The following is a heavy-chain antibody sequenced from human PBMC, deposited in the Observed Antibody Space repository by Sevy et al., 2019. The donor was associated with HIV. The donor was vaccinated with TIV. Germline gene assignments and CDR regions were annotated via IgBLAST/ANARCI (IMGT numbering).Heavy chain of an antibody. V-gene: IGHV1-18*01. CDR1: GYTFTSYG. J-gene: IGHJ4*02. CDR2: ISAYNGNT. Sequence: ASVKVSCKASGYTFTSYGISWVRQAPGQGLEWMGRISAYNGNTNYAQKLQGRVTMTTDTSTSTAYMELRSLRSDDTAVYYCARAVGSSSWYSFDYWGQGTLVTVSS. CDR3: ARAVGSSSWYSFDY. D-gene: IGHD6-13*01.